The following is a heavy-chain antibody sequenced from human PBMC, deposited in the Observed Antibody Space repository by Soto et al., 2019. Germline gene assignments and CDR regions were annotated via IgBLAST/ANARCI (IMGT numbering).Heavy chain of an antibody. J-gene: IGHJ6*02. CDR1: GFTFSSYG. Sequence: HPGGSLRLSCAASGFTFSSYGMHWVRQALGKGLEWVALIWYDGSNKYYADSVKGRFTISRDNSKNTLYLQMNSLRAEDTAVYYCSKEFLDILTGYSIVYYYGMDVWGQGTTVTVSS. CDR3: SKEFLDILTGYSIVYYYGMDV. CDR2: IWYDGSNK. V-gene: IGHV3-33*03. D-gene: IGHD3-9*01.